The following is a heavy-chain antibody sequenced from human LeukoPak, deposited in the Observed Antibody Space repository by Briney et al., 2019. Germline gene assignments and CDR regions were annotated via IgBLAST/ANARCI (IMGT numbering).Heavy chain of an antibody. V-gene: IGHV1-18*01. CDR2: ISAYNGNT. J-gene: IGHJ4*02. D-gene: IGHD6-13*01. Sequence: ASVKVSCKASGYTFTSYGISWVRQAPGQGLEWMRWISAYNGNTNYAQKLQGRVTMTTDTSTSTAYMELRSLRSDDTAVYYCARGLYVVAAAAGGYWGQGTLVTVSS. CDR1: GYTFTSYG. CDR3: ARGLYVVAAAAGGY.